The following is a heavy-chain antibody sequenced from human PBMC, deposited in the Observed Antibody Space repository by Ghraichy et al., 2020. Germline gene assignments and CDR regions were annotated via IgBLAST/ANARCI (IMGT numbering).Heavy chain of an antibody. CDR1: GFTFSSYA. CDR3: AKDLYGDYGVDY. J-gene: IGHJ4*02. CDR2: ISGSGGST. D-gene: IGHD4-17*01. Sequence: LSLTCAASGFTFSSYAMSWVRQAPGKGLEWVSAISGSGGSTYYTDSVKGRFTISRDNSKNTLYLQMNSLRAEDTAVYYCAKDLYGDYGVDYWGQGTLVTVSS. V-gene: IGHV3-23*01.